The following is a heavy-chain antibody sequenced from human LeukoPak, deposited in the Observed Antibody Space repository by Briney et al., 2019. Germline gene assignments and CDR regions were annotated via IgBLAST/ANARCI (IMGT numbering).Heavy chain of an antibody. CDR1: GGSISSGAYY. Sequence: PSETLSLTCTVSGGSISSGAYYWSWIRQHPGKGLEWIGYIYYSGSTNYNPSLKSRVTISVDTSKNQFSLKLSSVTAADTAVYYCARAAAGTFHLGYWGQGTLVTVSS. CDR2: IYYSGST. CDR3: ARAAAGTFHLGY. J-gene: IGHJ4*02. D-gene: IGHD6-13*01. V-gene: IGHV4-61*08.